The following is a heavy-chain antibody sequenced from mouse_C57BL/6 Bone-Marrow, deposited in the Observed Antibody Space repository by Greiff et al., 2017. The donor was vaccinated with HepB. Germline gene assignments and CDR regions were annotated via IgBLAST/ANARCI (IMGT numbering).Heavy chain of an antibody. CDR2: IYPGDGDT. CDR1: GYAFSSYW. Sequence: QVQLQQSGAELVKPGASVKISCKASGYAFSSYWMNWVKQRPGKGLEWIGQIYPGDGDTNYNGKFKGKATLTADKSSSTAYMQLSSLTSEDSAVYFCASAQSSPGYVHWGQGTTLTVSS. CDR3: ASAQSSPGYVH. D-gene: IGHD3-2*02. V-gene: IGHV1-80*01. J-gene: IGHJ2*01.